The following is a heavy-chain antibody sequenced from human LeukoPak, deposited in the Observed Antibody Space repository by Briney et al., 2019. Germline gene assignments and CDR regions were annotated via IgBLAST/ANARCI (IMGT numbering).Heavy chain of an antibody. V-gene: IGHV1-2*02. J-gene: IGHJ4*02. Sequence: ASVKVSCTASGYSFTGYYIHWVRQAPGQGLEWMGWINPNTGGTNFAQKFQGRVTMTRDTSITTTHMERSSLRSDDTAVYYCATVDQWLAYDYWGQGTLVTVSS. CDR2: INPNTGGT. CDR3: ATVDQWLAYDY. D-gene: IGHD6-19*01. CDR1: GYSFTGYY.